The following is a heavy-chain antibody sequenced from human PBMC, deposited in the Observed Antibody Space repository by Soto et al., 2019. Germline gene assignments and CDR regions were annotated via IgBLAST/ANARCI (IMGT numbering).Heavy chain of an antibody. CDR2: MLYDGSNK. CDR1: GFTFSSYG. V-gene: IGHV3-30*18. J-gene: IGHJ6*02. Sequence: QVQLVESGGGVVQPGRSLRLSCEASGFTFSSYGMHWVRQAPGKGLEWVAVMLYDGSNKNYADSVKGRFIISRDNSKNTLYLQMNRLRTEDTAVYYCAKDSRVPPQYDYYYYGMDVWGQGTTVTVSS. CDR3: AKDSRVPPQYDYYYYGMDV.